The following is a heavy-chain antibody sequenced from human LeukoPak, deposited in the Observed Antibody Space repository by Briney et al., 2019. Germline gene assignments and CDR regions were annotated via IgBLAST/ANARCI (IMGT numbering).Heavy chain of an antibody. J-gene: IGHJ5*02. V-gene: IGHV4-30-4*07. CDR3: ARVVAAAGNNWFDP. Sequence: SETLSLTCAVSGDSISSGGYSWTWIRQTPWKGLEWIAYIHDSGSTYYNPSLKSRLSISIDTSKNQFSLKLNSVTAADTAVYYCARVVAAAGNNWFDPWGQGTLVTVSS. CDR2: IHDSGST. CDR1: GDSISSGGYS. D-gene: IGHD6-13*01.